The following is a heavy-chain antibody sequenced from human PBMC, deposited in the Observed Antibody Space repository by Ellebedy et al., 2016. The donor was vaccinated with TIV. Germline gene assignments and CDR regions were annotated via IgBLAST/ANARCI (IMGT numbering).Heavy chain of an antibody. CDR1: GGSFRGFY. CDR3: ARVSRFLPLAYYYYYGMDV. Sequence: SETLSLTXAVYGGSFRGFYWSWIRQPPGKGLEWIGEINDSGSTKNNPSLKSRVTISVDTSKNQLSLKLSSVTAADTAVYYCARVSRFLPLAYYYYYGMDVWGQGTTVTVSS. J-gene: IGHJ6*02. CDR2: INDSGST. D-gene: IGHD3-3*01. V-gene: IGHV4-34*01.